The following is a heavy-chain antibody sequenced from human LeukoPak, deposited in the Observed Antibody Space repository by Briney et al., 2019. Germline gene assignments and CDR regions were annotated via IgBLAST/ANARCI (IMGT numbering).Heavy chain of an antibody. CDR3: ASRRAEGGSNGLYNWFDL. CDR1: VGSISSYY. V-gene: IGHV4-59*08. D-gene: IGHD6-13*01. CDR2: IYYSGST. J-gene: IGHJ5*01. Sequence: LETLSLTCTVSVGSISSYYWNWIRQPPGNGLEWMGGIYYSGSTSYNPSHQARVSMSVDTSQNQYSLKLSSVTAADAAVYYCASRRAEGGSNGLYNWFDLWGQGTLVTVSS.